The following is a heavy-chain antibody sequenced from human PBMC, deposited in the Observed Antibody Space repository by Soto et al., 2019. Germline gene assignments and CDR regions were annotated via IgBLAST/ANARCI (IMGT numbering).Heavy chain of an antibody. Sequence: LETLSLTCTVSGGSISSYYWSWIRQPAGKGLEWIGRIYTSGSTNYNPSLKSRVTMSVDTSKNQFSLKLSSVTAADTAVYYCARDQILRYFDWLFRDDAFDIWGQGTMVTVSS. CDR3: ARDQILRYFDWLFRDDAFDI. CDR1: GGSISSYY. J-gene: IGHJ3*02. D-gene: IGHD3-9*01. V-gene: IGHV4-4*07. CDR2: IYTSGST.